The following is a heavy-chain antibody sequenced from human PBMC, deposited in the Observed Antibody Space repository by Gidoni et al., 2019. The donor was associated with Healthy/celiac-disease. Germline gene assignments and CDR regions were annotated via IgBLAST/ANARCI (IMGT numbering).Heavy chain of an antibody. CDR1: GYTFTGSY. CDR3: ARDRITIFRYGMDV. J-gene: IGHJ6*02. Sequence: QVQLVQSGAEVKKPGASVKVSCKASGYTFTGSYMHWVRQAPGQGLEWMGRINPNSGGTNYAQKFQGRVTMTRDTSISTAYMELSRLRSDDTAVYYCARDRITIFRYGMDVWGQGTTVTVSS. CDR2: INPNSGGT. D-gene: IGHD3-3*01. V-gene: IGHV1-2*06.